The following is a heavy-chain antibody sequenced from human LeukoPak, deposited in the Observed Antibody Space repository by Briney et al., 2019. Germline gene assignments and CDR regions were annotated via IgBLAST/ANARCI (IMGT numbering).Heavy chain of an antibody. Sequence: GGSLRLSCAASGFTFSIYWMHWVRQAPGRGLVWVSSIKTDGSSTNYADSVKGRFTISRDNARNTLYLQMNSLRAEDTAVYYCARAEDCSSASCPRAFDIWGQGTMVTVSS. CDR1: GFTFSIYW. CDR2: IKTDGSST. V-gene: IGHV3-74*01. J-gene: IGHJ3*02. CDR3: ARAEDCSSASCPRAFDI. D-gene: IGHD2-2*01.